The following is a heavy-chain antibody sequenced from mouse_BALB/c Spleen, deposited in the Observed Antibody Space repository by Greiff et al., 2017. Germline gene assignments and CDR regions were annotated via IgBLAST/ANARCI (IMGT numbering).Heavy chain of an antibody. Sequence: QVQLLQSGAELMKPGASVKISCKATGYTFSSYWIEWVKQRPGHGLEWIGEILPGSGSTNYNEKFKGKATFTADTSSNTAYMQLSSLTSEDSAVYYCARDYGPYYYAMDYWGQGTSVTVSS. V-gene: IGHV1-9*01. CDR3: ARDYGPYYYAMDY. J-gene: IGHJ4*01. CDR2: ILPGSGST. D-gene: IGHD1-2*01. CDR1: GYTFSSYW.